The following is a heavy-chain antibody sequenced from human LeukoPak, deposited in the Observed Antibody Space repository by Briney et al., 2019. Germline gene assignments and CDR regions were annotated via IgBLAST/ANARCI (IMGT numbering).Heavy chain of an antibody. CDR1: GFTVSSNY. J-gene: IGHJ4*02. V-gene: IGHV3-53*01. Sequence: GGSLRLSCAASGFTVSSNYMSWVRQAPGKGLEWVSIIYSGGSTFYADSLKGRFTISRDNAKNSLYLQMNSLRAEDTAVYYCARVGHRGEDYFDYWGQGTLVTVSS. CDR2: IYSGGST. CDR3: ARVGHRGEDYFDY. D-gene: IGHD2-21*01.